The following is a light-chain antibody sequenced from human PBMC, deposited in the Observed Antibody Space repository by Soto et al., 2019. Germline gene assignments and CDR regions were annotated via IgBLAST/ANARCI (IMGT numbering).Light chain of an antibody. CDR3: QQRSNWRT. V-gene: IGKV3-11*01. Sequence: EIVMTQSPATLSVSPGERATLSCRASQRVSTFLAWYQQRPGQAPRLLISEASNRATGIPARFSGSGSGTDFTLTISSLEPEDFAVYYCQQRSNWRTFGQGTKVDIK. CDR1: QRVSTF. J-gene: IGKJ1*01. CDR2: EAS.